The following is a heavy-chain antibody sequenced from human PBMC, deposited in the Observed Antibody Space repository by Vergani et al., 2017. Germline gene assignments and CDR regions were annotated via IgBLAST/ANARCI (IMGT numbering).Heavy chain of an antibody. Sequence: EVQLLESGGGLVQPGGSLRLSCAASGFTFSSYAMSWVRQAPGKGLEWVSGISWNSGSIGYADSVKGRFTISRDNAKNSLYLQMNSLRAEDTAVYYCAKEIAARLRYFDYWGQGTLVTVSS. CDR2: ISWNSGSI. CDR1: GFTFSSYA. V-gene: IGHV3-9*01. J-gene: IGHJ4*02. CDR3: AKEIAARLRYFDY. D-gene: IGHD6-6*01.